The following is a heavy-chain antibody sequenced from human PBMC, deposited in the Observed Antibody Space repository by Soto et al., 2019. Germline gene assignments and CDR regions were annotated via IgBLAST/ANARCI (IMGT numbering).Heavy chain of an antibody. CDR1: GYSFTSYW. D-gene: IGHD3-3*01. V-gene: IGHV5-51*01. CDR3: ARPARYYDFWSGYYNDYYYGMDV. J-gene: IGHJ6*02. Sequence: HGESLKISCKGSGYSFTSYWIGWVRQMPGKGLEWMRIIYPGDSDTRYSPSFQGQVTISADKSISTAYLQWSSLKASDTAMYYCARPARYYDFWSGYYNDYYYGMDVWGQGTTVTVSS. CDR2: IYPGDSDT.